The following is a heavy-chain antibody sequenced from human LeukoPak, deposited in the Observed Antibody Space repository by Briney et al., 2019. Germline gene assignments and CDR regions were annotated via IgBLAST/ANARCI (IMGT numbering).Heavy chain of an antibody. D-gene: IGHD6-19*01. Sequence: ASAMVSCKTSGYTFVAYYIHWVRQAPGQGLEWMGRIRPMNGDTKYAQKFQDRVSITMDTSTTTAYMELRSLTSDDTAVYYCARVGRLAVAATTLFDYWGQGTLVTVSS. CDR3: ARVGRLAVAATTLFDY. V-gene: IGHV1-2*02. J-gene: IGHJ4*02. CDR1: GYTFVAYY. CDR2: IRPMNGDT.